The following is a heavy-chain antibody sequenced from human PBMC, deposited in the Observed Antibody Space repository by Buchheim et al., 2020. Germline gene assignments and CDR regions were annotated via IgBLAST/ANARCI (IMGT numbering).Heavy chain of an antibody. CDR2: ISGSGGST. Sequence: EVQLLESGGGLVQPGGSLRLSCAASGFTFSTYAMSWVRQAPGKGLEWVSGISGSGGSTYYADLLKGRFTISRDDSKNTLYLQMNSLRAEDTAVYYCAKDRTSSSWSTSNDYWGQGTL. D-gene: IGHD6-13*01. CDR3: AKDRTSSSWSTSNDY. V-gene: IGHV3-23*01. CDR1: GFTFSTYA. J-gene: IGHJ4*02.